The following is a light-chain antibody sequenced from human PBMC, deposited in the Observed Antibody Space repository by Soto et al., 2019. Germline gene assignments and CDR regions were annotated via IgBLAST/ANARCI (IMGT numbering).Light chain of an antibody. CDR3: QQYGSSGT. CDR2: GAS. J-gene: IGKJ1*01. V-gene: IGKV3-20*01. Sequence: EIVLTQSPGTLSLSPGERATLSCRASQSVSNNYLAWYQQKPGQAPRLLIYGASNRATCIPDRLSGSGSGTDFTRTISRLEPEGFAVYYCQQYGSSGTFGQGTKVEIK. CDR1: QSVSNNY.